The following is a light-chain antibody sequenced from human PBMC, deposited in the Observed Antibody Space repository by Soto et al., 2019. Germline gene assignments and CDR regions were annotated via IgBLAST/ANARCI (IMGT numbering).Light chain of an antibody. CDR1: SGSVSTSYY. CDR2: STN. CDR3: VLCRGSGVWV. Sequence: QTVVTQEPSFSVSPGRTVTLTCGLSSGSVSTSYYPSWYQQTPGQAPRTLIYSTNTRYSGVPDRFSGSILGNKAALTITGAQADDECDYYCVLCRGSGVWVVGGGTKLTVL. V-gene: IGLV8-61*01. J-gene: IGLJ3*02.